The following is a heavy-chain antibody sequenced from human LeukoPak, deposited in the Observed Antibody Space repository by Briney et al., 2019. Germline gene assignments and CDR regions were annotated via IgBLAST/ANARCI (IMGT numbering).Heavy chain of an antibody. V-gene: IGHV4-61*02. CDR2: IYTSGST. CDR1: GGSISSGSYY. CDR3: ARRAGSSFDY. J-gene: IGHJ4*02. D-gene: IGHD6-13*01. Sequence: SQTLSLTCTVSGGSISSGSYYWSWIRQPAGKGLEWIGRIYTSGSTNYNPSLKSRVTILVDTSKNQFSLRLSSVTAADTAVYYCARRAGSSFDYWGQGTLVTVSS.